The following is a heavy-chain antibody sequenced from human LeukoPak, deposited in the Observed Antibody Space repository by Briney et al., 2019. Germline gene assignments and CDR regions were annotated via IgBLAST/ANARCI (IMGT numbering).Heavy chain of an antibody. J-gene: IGHJ4*02. CDR3: SRDYYDSNGYYFGY. Sequence: ASVKVSCKASGYTFTSYGISWVRQAPGQGLEWMGWISAYNGNTNYAQKLQGRVTMTRDTSTSTVYMELSSLRSEDTAVYYCSRDYYDSNGYYFGYWGQGTLVTVSS. V-gene: IGHV1-18*01. CDR1: GYTFTSYG. D-gene: IGHD3-22*01. CDR2: ISAYNGNT.